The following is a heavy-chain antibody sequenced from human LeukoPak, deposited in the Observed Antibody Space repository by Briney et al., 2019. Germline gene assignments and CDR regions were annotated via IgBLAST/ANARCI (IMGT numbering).Heavy chain of an antibody. D-gene: IGHD5-18*01. CDR1: GGTFSSYA. CDR3: ARVDTAMDDY. J-gene: IGHJ4*02. CDR2: IIAIFGTA. Sequence: ASVKVSCKASGGTFSSYAISWVRQAPGQGLEWMGGIIAIFGTANYAQKFQGRVTITADESTSTAYMELSGLRSEDTAVYYCARVDTAMDDYWGQGTLVTVSS. V-gene: IGHV1-69*13.